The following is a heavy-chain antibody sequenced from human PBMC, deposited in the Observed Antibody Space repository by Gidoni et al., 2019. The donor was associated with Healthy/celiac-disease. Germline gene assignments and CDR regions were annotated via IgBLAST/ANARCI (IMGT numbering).Heavy chain of an antibody. J-gene: IGHJ4*02. CDR2: IIPILGIA. CDR1: GGTFSSYA. V-gene: IGHV1-69*04. Sequence: QVQLVQPGAVVTKTGSSVKVSCKASGGTFSSYAIRWVRQAPGQGLEWLGRIIPILGIANDAQKYQGRVTITADKSTSTAYMELSSLRSEDTAVYYCARDPGSIAVAGTRDYWGQGTLVTVSS. CDR3: ARDPGSIAVAGTRDY. D-gene: IGHD6-19*01.